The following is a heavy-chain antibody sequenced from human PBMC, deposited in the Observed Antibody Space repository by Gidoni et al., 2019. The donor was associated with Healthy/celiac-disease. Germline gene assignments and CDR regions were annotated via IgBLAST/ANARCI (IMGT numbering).Heavy chain of an antibody. CDR3: ASLDPQGYYPHYYYYGMDV. CDR2: IYYSGST. D-gene: IGHD3-3*01. CDR1: GGSISSYS. J-gene: IGHJ6*02. Sequence: QVQLQESGPGLVKPSETLSLTCTVSGGSISSYSWSWIRQPPGKGLEWIGYIYYSGSTNYNPSLKSRVTISVDTSKNQFSLKLSSVTAADTAVYYCASLDPQGYYPHYYYYGMDVWGQGTTVTVSS. V-gene: IGHV4-59*08.